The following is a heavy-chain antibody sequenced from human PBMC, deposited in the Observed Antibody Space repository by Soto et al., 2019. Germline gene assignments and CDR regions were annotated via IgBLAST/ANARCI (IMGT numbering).Heavy chain of an antibody. V-gene: IGHV4-34*01. J-gene: IGHJ5*02. CDR1: GGSFSGYY. D-gene: IGHD3-9*01. Sequence: SETLSLTCAVYGGSFSGYYWSWIRQPPGKGLEWIGEINHSGSTNYNPSLKSRVTISVDTSKNQFSLKLSSVTAADTAVYYCARGGRYFDWLPRQNWFDPWGQGTLVTVSS. CDR2: INHSGST. CDR3: ARGGRYFDWLPRQNWFDP.